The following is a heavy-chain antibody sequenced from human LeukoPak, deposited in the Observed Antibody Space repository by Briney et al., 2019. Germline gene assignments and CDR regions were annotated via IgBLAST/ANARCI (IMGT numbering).Heavy chain of an antibody. J-gene: IGHJ4*02. V-gene: IGHV3-48*01. Sequence: PGGSLRLPCAGSGFTFSSYNMNWVRQAPGKGLEWVSYIVSSGSTIYYADSVKGRFTISRDNAKNSLYLQMNSLRAEDTAVYYCARDLYGWNWNLGYWGQGTLVTVSS. CDR3: ARDLYGWNWNLGY. CDR2: IVSSGSTI. CDR1: GFTFSSYN. D-gene: IGHD1-1*01.